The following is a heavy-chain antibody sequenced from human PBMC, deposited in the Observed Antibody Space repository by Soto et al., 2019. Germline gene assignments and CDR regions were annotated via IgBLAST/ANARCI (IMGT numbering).Heavy chain of an antibody. CDR1: GFTFSSYG. V-gene: IGHV3-30*18. J-gene: IGHJ4*02. CDR2: ISYDGSNK. D-gene: IGHD3-10*01. Sequence: LRLSCAGSGFTFSSYGMDWVRQAPGKGLEWVAVISYDGSNKYYVDSVKGRFTISRDNSKNTLYLQMNSLRAEDTAVYYCAKDRMGAGIRGYFDYWGQGMLVTVSS. CDR3: AKDRMGAGIRGYFDY.